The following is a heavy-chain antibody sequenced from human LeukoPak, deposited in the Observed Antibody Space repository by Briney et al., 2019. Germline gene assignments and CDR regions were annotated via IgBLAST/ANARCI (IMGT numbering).Heavy chain of an antibody. CDR3: ARDREYYYDSSGYAGY. D-gene: IGHD3-22*01. V-gene: IGHV3-53*01. J-gene: IGHJ4*02. Sequence: GGSLRLSCAASGFTVSSNYMSWVSQAPGKGLEWVSVIYSGGSTYYADSVKGRFTISRDNSKNTLYLQMNSLRAEDTAVYYCARDREYYYDSSGYAGYWGQGTLVTVSS. CDR2: IYSGGST. CDR1: GFTVSSNY.